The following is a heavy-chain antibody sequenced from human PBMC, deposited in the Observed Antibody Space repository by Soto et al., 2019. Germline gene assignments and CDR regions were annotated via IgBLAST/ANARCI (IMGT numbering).Heavy chain of an antibody. V-gene: IGHV4-39*01. D-gene: IGHD3-3*01. Sequence: SETLSLTCTVSGASISSSRSYWGWVREPPGKGLEWIVSFYYTGGTYSTYYNPSLKSRVTISVDTSKSQFSLNLRTVTAADTAVYYCASPRQGNYDFLSGYYALDYWGQGTLVTVSS. CDR2: FYYTGGT. CDR3: ASPRQGNYDFLSGYYALDY. CDR1: GASISSSRSY. J-gene: IGHJ4*02.